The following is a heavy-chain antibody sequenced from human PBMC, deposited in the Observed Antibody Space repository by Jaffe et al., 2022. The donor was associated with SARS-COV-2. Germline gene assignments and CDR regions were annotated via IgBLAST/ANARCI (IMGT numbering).Heavy chain of an antibody. CDR2: IYTSGST. J-gene: IGHJ4*02. CDR3: ARDPYDFWSGYFDY. Sequence: QVQLQESGPGLVKPSETLSLTCTVSGGSISSYYWSWIRQPAGKGLEWIGRIYTSGSTNYNPSLKSRVTMSVDTSKNQFSLKLSSVTAADTAVYYCARDPYDFWSGYFDYWGQGTLVTVSS. V-gene: IGHV4-4*07. D-gene: IGHD3-3*01. CDR1: GGSISSYY.